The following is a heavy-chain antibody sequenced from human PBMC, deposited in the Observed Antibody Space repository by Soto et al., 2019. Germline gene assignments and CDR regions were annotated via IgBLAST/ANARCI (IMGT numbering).Heavy chain of an antibody. V-gene: IGHV3-21*06. J-gene: IGHJ4*02. D-gene: IGHD3-22*01. CDR3: ARRAGGYYDSSGYYPIDY. CDR2: IGSSSSYI. CDR1: GFTFSSYS. Sequence: EVQLVESGGGLVKPGGSLRLSCAASGFTFSSYSMNWVRQAPGKGLEWVSSIGSSSSYIYYADSVKGRFTISRDNAKNSLYLQMNSLRAEDTAVYYCARRAGGYYDSSGYYPIDYWGQGTLVTVSS.